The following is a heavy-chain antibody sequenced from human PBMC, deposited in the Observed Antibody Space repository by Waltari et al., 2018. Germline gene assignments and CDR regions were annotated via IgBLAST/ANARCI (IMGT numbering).Heavy chain of an antibody. V-gene: IGHV4-39*07. Sequence: QLQLQESGPGLVKPSETLSLTCTVSGGSIRRSSYYWGWIRQPPGKGLEWIGSIYYSGSTYYNPSLKSRVTISVDTSKNQFSLKLSSVTAADTAVYYCARHPFTMVRGVIKGFDYWGQGTLVTVSS. J-gene: IGHJ4*02. CDR1: GGSIRRSSYY. CDR3: ARHPFTMVRGVIKGFDY. D-gene: IGHD3-10*01. CDR2: IYYSGST.